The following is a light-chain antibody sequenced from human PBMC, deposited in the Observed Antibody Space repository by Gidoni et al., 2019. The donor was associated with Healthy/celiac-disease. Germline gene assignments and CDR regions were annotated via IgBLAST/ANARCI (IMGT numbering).Light chain of an antibody. Sequence: DIQMTQSPSTLSASVGDRVTITCRASQSISSWLAWYQQKPGKAPKILIYKASSLESGVPSRFSGSGSGTEFTLTISSLQPDDFATYYCQQYNSYSRXXXQGTKVEIK. CDR3: QQYNSYSRX. V-gene: IGKV1-5*03. CDR1: QSISSW. J-gene: IGKJ1*01. CDR2: KAS.